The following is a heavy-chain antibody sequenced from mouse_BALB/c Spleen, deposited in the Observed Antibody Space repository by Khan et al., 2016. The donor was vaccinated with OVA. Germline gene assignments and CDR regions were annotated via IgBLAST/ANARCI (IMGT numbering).Heavy chain of an antibody. D-gene: IGHD1-1*01. CDR3: ARSVTVTTVVATDFDY. CDR1: GYSITSDYA. J-gene: IGHJ2*01. Sequence: EVQLQESGPGLVKPSQSLSLTCTVTGYSITSDYAWNWIRQFPGNNLEWMGYISYSGRTSYNPSLNSRISITRDTTKNQFFLQLNSVTTEDTATYNWARSVTVTTVVATDFDYWGQGTTLTVSS. V-gene: IGHV3-2*02. CDR2: ISYSGRT.